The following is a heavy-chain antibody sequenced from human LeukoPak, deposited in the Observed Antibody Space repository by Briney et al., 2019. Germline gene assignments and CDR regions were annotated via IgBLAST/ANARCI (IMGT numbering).Heavy chain of an antibody. CDR3: ARYDRTSPTYFDY. CDR1: GXSISSYY. V-gene: IGHV4-59*08. Sequence: SETLSLTCTVSGXSISSYYWSWIRQPPGKGLEWIGYIYYSGSTSYNSSLKSRVTISVDTSKSQFSLKLSSVTAADTAVYYCARYDRTSPTYFDYWGQGILVTVSS. D-gene: IGHD3-9*01. CDR2: IYYSGST. J-gene: IGHJ4*02.